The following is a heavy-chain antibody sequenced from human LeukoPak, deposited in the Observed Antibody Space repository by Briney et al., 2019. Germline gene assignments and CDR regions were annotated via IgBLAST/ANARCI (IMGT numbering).Heavy chain of an antibody. CDR3: ARERTVAVITGGWFDP. CDR1: GGSISSYY. CDR2: IYTSGST. V-gene: IGHV4-4*07. J-gene: IGHJ5*02. D-gene: IGHD3-22*01. Sequence: SETLSLTCTVSGGSISSYYWSWIRQPAGKGLEWIGRIYTSGSTNYNPSLKSRVTMSVDTSKNQFSLKLSSVTAADTAVYYCARERTVAVITGGWFDPWGQGTLVTVSS.